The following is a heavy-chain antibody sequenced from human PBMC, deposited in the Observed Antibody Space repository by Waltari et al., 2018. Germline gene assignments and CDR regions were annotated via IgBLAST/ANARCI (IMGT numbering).Heavy chain of an antibody. D-gene: IGHD3-22*01. Sequence: QVQLQQWGAGLLKPSETLSLTCAVYGGSFSGYYWSWIRQPPGKGLEWIGEINHSGSTNYNPSLKSRVTISVDTSKNQFSRKLSSVTAADTAVYYCARIRHYYDSSGYYPGYFQHWGQGTLVTVSS. CDR3: ARIRHYYDSSGYYPGYFQH. J-gene: IGHJ1*01. V-gene: IGHV4-34*01. CDR1: GGSFSGYY. CDR2: INHSGST.